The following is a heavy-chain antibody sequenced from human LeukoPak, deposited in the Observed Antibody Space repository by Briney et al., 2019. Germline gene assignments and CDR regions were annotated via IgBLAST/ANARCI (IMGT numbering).Heavy chain of an antibody. CDR1: GFTFNNYA. D-gene: IGHD3-22*01. Sequence: QPGGSLRLSCTASGFTFNNYAMYWVRQAPRKGLEGVAGIFGSGGSAHYADSVKGRFTISRDNSKNTVYLQMDSLRGEDTAVYYCTKTTTGYSSGQYPGWPADHWGQGALVTVSS. V-gene: IGHV3-23*01. CDR3: TKTTTGYSSGQYPGWPADH. CDR2: IFGSGGSA. J-gene: IGHJ4*02.